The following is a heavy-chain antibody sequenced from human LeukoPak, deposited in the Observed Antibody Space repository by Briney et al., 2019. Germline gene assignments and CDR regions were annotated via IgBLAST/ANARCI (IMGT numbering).Heavy chain of an antibody. V-gene: IGHV4-59*01. D-gene: IGHD3-3*01. CDR3: ARGDFCSKSNCYLRPMDV. J-gene: IGHJ6*03. Sequence: SETLSLTCTVSGGSISSYYWSWIRQPPGKGLEWIGYIYYSGSTNYNPSLKSRVTISVDTSKNQFSLKLSSVTAADTAVYYCARGDFCSKSNCYLRPMDVWGKGTTVSVSS. CDR1: GGSISSYY. CDR2: IYYSGST.